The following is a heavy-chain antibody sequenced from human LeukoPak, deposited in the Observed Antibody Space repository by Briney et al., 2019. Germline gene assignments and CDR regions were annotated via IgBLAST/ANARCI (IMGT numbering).Heavy chain of an antibody. Sequence: ASVKVSCKASGYTFTGYYMHWVRQAPGQGLEWMGWINPNSGGTNYAQKFQGRVTMTRETSISTAYMELSRLRSEDTAVYYCARVRIAVAGKYYFDYWGQGTLVTVSS. V-gene: IGHV1-2*02. CDR2: INPNSGGT. D-gene: IGHD6-19*01. CDR1: GYTFTGYY. CDR3: ARVRIAVAGKYYFDY. J-gene: IGHJ4*02.